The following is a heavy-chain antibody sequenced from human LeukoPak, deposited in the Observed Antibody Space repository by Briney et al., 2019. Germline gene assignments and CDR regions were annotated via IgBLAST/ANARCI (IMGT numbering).Heavy chain of an antibody. V-gene: IGHV4-4*07. CDR3: AREWHHVFDY. CDR2: IYTRGSA. Sequence: SETLSLTCTVSGASIKTYSWSWIRQPAGKGLEWIWHIYTRGSANYNPSLKSRVTMSVDTSKNQFSLRLSSVTAADTAIYYCAREWHHVFDYWGQGILVTVSS. CDR1: GASIKTYS. J-gene: IGHJ4*02. D-gene: IGHD5-12*01.